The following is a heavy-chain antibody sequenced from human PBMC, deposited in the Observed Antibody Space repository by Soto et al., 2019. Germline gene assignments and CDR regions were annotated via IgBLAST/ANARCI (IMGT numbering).Heavy chain of an antibody. J-gene: IGHJ5*02. CDR3: AKEGGSGSPGGWFDP. CDR2: ISGSGGGI. D-gene: IGHD1-26*01. Sequence: PGGSLRLSCAASGFTFNNYAMHWVRQAPGKGLEWVSGISGSGGGIYSADPLKGRFTISRDNSKSTLYLQMNSLRAEDTAVYYCAKEGGSGSPGGWFDPWGQGTVVTVSS. V-gene: IGHV3-23*01. CDR1: GFTFNNYA.